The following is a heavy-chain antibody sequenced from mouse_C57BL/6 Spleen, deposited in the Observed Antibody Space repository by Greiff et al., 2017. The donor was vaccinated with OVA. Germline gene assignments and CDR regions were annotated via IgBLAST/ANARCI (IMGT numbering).Heavy chain of an antibody. D-gene: IGHD1-1*01. V-gene: IGHV1-54*01. Sequence: QVQLKPSGAELVRPGTSVQVSCTASGYAFTTYLLAWVKQRPGQGLEWIGVINPGSGGTNYTEKFKGKATLTADKSSSTAYMQLSSLTSEDSAVSFCARGATEVESDYWGQGTTLTVSA. J-gene: IGHJ2*01. CDR2: INPGSGGT. CDR3: ARGATEVESDY. CDR1: GYAFTTYL.